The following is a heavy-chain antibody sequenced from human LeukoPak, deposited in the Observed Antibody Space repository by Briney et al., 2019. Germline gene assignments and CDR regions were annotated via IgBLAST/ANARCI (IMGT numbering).Heavy chain of an antibody. D-gene: IGHD3-10*01. CDR1: GYTFTSYA. J-gene: IGHJ3*02. V-gene: IGHV7-4-1*02. Sequence: ASVKVSCKASGYTFTSYAMNWVRQAPGQGLEWMGWINTNTGNPTYAQGFTGRFVFSLDTSVSTAYLQISSLKAEDTAVYYCARGAWFGEFLDAFDIWGQGTMVTVSS. CDR2: INTNTGNP. CDR3: ARGAWFGEFLDAFDI.